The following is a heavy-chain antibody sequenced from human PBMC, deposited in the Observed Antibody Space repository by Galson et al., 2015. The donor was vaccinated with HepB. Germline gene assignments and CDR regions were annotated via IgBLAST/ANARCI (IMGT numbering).Heavy chain of an antibody. D-gene: IGHD1-20*01. CDR3: ARDWSLLTGHAIERFDS. CDR2: IKPHGTEM. J-gene: IGHJ4*02. V-gene: IGHV3-7*03. CDR1: GFTFSTYW. Sequence: LRLSCAASGFTFSTYWMNWVRQAPGKGLEWVANIKPHGTEMSYVDSGKGRFTISRDDAKNSVYLQMNSLRAEDTAVYYCARDWSLLTGHAIERFDSWGQGTLVTVSS.